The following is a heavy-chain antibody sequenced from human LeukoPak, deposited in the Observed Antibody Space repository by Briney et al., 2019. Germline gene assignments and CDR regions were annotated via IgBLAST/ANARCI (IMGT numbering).Heavy chain of an antibody. V-gene: IGHV3-21*06. Sequence: DSVKGRFTISRDNAKSLLYLQMNSLRAEDTAVYYCAREGLWFGEILSPRGMDVWGQGTTVTVSS. J-gene: IGHJ6*02. D-gene: IGHD3-10*01. CDR3: AREGLWFGEILSPRGMDV.